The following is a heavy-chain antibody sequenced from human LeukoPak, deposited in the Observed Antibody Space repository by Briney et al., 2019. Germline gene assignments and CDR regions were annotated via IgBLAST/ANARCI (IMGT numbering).Heavy chain of an antibody. V-gene: IGHV1-69*05. CDR2: VVPIFGTT. CDR3: GMSSHGYYYYYMDV. Sequence: SVKVSYKASGGTFSNYAINWVRQAPGHGLEWMGRVVPIFGTTHYAQEFQGRFTITTDESTSTAYMVLSSLRSDDTAVYYCGMSSHGYYYYYMDVWGKGTTVLVSS. J-gene: IGHJ6*03. CDR1: GGTFSNYA.